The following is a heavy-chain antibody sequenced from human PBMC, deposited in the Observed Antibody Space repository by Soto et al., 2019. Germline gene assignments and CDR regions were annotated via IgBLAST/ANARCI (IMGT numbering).Heavy chain of an antibody. V-gene: IGHV4-59*08. D-gene: IGHD2-2*02. CDR3: ARYSREVVPAAIAGNWFDP. J-gene: IGHJ5*02. CDR1: GGSISSYY. Sequence: PSETLSVTCTVSGGSISSYYWSWIRQPPWKGLEWIGYIYYSGSTNYNPSLKSRVTISVDTSKNQFSLKLSSVTAADTAVYYCARYSREVVPAAIAGNWFDPWGQGTLVTVSS. CDR2: IYYSGST.